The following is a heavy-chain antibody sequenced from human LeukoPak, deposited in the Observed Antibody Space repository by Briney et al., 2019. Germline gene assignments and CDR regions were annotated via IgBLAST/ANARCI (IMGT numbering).Heavy chain of an antibody. CDR3: AKDLRSSGGYYFDY. J-gene: IGHJ4*02. Sequence: PGRSLRLSCAASGFTFSNYGMHWVRQAPRKGLEWVAVISYDGSSKYYTDSVKGRFTISRDNSKSTLYSQMNSLRAEDSAVYYCAKDLRSSGGYYFDYWGQGTLVTVSS. D-gene: IGHD6-6*01. CDR2: ISYDGSSK. V-gene: IGHV3-30*18. CDR1: GFTFSNYG.